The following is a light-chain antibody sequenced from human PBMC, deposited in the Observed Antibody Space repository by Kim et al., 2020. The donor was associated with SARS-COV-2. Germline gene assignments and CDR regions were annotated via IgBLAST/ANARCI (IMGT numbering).Light chain of an antibody. CDR2: KAS. CDR1: QSISSW. CDR3: QQYNSYSYS. J-gene: IGKJ2*03. Sequence: SASVGDRVTITCRASQSISSWLAWYQQKPVKAPKLLIYKASSLESGVPSRFSGTGSETEFTLTISSLQPDDFATYYCQQYNSYSYSFGQGTKLEI. V-gene: IGKV1-5*03.